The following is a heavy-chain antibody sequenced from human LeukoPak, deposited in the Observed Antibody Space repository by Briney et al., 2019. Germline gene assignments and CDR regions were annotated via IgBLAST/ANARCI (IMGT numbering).Heavy chain of an antibody. J-gene: IGHJ5*02. CDR3: ARASMVFRALWFDP. CDR1: GYTFTSYG. Sequence: GASXXVSCKASGYTFTSYGISWVRQAPGQGREWKVLFRSYNGNPTSPPTFQCSVPMPRDPSISTAYMELSRLRSDDPAVYYCARASMVFRALWFDPWGQGTLVTVSS. V-gene: IGHV1-18*01. CDR2: FRSYNGNP. D-gene: IGHD2/OR15-2a*01.